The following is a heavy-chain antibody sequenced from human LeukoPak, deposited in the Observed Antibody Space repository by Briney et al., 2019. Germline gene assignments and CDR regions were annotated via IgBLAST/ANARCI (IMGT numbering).Heavy chain of an antibody. Sequence: GGSLRLSCAASGFTFSNYEMNWVRQVPGKGLEWVAYIVDSGNNKQYADSVRGRFTISRDNSKNTLYLQMNNLRAEDTAVYYCARIVVVVAATTVDAFDIWGQGTMVTVSS. J-gene: IGHJ3*02. D-gene: IGHD2-15*01. CDR3: ARIVVVVAATTVDAFDI. CDR2: IVDSGNNK. V-gene: IGHV3-48*03. CDR1: GFTFSNYE.